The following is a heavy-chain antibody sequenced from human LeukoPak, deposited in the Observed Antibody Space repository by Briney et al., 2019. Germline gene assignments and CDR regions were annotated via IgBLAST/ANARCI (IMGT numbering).Heavy chain of an antibody. J-gene: IGHJ5*02. CDR1: GGSFSGYY. V-gene: IGHV4-34*01. CDR2: INHSGST. CDR3: ARTTPDYDFWSGYYYNWFDP. D-gene: IGHD3-3*01. Sequence: ETLSLTCDVYGGSFSGYYWSWIRQPPGKGLEWIGEINHSGSTNYNPSLKSRVTISVDTSKNQFSLKLSSVTAADTAVYYCARTTPDYDFWSGYYYNWFDPWGQGTLVTVSS.